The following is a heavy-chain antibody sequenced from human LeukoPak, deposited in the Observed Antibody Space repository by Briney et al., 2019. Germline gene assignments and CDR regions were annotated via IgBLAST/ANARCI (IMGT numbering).Heavy chain of an antibody. V-gene: IGHV3-23*01. D-gene: IGHD3-3*01. CDR2: ISGSGSST. CDR3: AKARDFDFWSGYSNWFDP. J-gene: IGHJ5*02. Sequence: PGGSLRLSCAASGFTFSTYAMIWVRQAPGKELEWVSGISGSGSSTYSADSVKGRILISRDNSKNTLYLQMNGLRAEDTAVYYCAKARDFDFWSGYSNWFDPWGQGTLVTVSS. CDR1: GFTFSTYA.